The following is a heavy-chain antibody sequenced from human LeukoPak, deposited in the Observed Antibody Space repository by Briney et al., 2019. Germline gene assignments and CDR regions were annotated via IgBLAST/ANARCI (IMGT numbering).Heavy chain of an antibody. Sequence: PGGSLRLSCAVSGFTFDDYAMHWVRQVPGKGLEWVSYIDSGGTTIYYADSVKDRFTISRDDAKKSLYLQMNSLGVEDTAVYYCAREGYGGTSDAFDIWGQGTMVTVYS. CDR2: IDSGGTTI. D-gene: IGHD4-23*01. V-gene: IGHV3-48*03. CDR3: AREGYGGTSDAFDI. CDR1: GFTFDDYA. J-gene: IGHJ3*02.